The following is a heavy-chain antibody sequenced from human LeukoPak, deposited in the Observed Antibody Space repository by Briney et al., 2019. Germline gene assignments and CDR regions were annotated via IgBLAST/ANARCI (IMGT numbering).Heavy chain of an antibody. Sequence: ETLSLTCAVSGGSINSYYWSWVRQAPGKGLEWVSSISSSSSYIYYADSVKGRFTISRDNAKNSLYLQMNSLRAEDTAVYYCARLNRYCSSTSCHPYYFDYWGQGTLVTVSS. CDR2: ISSSSSYI. CDR1: GGSINSYY. V-gene: IGHV3-21*01. D-gene: IGHD2-2*01. J-gene: IGHJ4*02. CDR3: ARLNRYCSSTSCHPYYFDY.